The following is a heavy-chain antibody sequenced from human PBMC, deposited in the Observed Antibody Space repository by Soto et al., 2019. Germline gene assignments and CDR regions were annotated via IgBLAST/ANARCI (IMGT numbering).Heavy chain of an antibody. Sequence: GGSLRLSCAASGFTFSSYGMHWVRQSPGEGLEWVAVISYDGSNKYYADSVKGRFTISRDNSKNTLYLQMNSLRAEDTAVYYCAKEVSTYYYGSGSYYKDTVTYYYYGMDVWGQGTTVTVSS. D-gene: IGHD3-10*01. CDR3: AKEVSTYYYGSGSYYKDTVTYYYYGMDV. CDR2: ISYDGSNK. CDR1: GFTFSSYG. J-gene: IGHJ6*02. V-gene: IGHV3-30*18.